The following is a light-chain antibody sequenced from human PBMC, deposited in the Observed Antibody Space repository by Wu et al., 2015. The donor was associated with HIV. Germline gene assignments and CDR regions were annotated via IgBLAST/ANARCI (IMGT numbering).Light chain of an antibody. CDR3: QQYSTSPYS. V-gene: IGKV1-5*03. CDR1: QTINSW. J-gene: IGKJ2*03. CDR2: KAS. Sequence: DIQMTQSPSTLSASVGDRATITCRASQTINSWLAWYQQKPGKAPKLLMFKASSLETGVPSRFSGSGSGTEFTLTISSLQPDDFATYHCQQYSTSPYSFGRGDQGGDET.